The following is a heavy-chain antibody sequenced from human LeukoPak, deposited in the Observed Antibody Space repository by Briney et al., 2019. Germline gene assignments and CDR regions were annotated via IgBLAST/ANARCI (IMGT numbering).Heavy chain of an antibody. CDR3: AKESPAFDY. CDR2: ISGSGHSI. CDR1: GFIFTSYA. V-gene: IGHV3-23*01. Sequence: GGSLRLSCAASGFIFTSYAMSWVRQAPGKGLEWVSTISGSGHSIYYADSVKGRFTISRDNSKNTLYLQMNSRRAEDTAVYYCAKESPAFDYWGQGTLVTVSS. J-gene: IGHJ4*02.